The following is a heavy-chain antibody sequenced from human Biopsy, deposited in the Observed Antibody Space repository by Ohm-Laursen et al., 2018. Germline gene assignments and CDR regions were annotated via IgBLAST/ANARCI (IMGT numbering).Heavy chain of an antibody. CDR2: INWNSDRV. D-gene: IGHD1-26*01. CDR1: GFKFDEFA. V-gene: IGHV3-9*01. Sequence: SLRLSCSASGFKFDEFAMHWVRQTPGKGLEWVSAINWNSDRVDYADSVKGRFTISRDNARRFLFLQMNNLKSEDTAFYYCARGRGGARYGMDVWGRGTTVTVSS. J-gene: IGHJ6*02. CDR3: ARGRGGARYGMDV.